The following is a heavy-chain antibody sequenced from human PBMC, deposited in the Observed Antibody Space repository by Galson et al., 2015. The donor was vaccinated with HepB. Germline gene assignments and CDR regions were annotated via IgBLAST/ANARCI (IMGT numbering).Heavy chain of an antibody. Sequence: SVKVSCKASGYTFTSYDINWVRQATGQGLEWMGWMNPNSGNTGYAQKFQGRVTMTRNTSISTAYMELSSLRSEDTAVYYCARDHVLRFLASSRYYYYYGMDVWGQGTTVTVSS. CDR3: ARDHVLRFLASSRYYYYYGMDV. J-gene: IGHJ6*02. CDR1: GYTFTSYD. V-gene: IGHV1-8*01. CDR2: MNPNSGNT. D-gene: IGHD3-3*01.